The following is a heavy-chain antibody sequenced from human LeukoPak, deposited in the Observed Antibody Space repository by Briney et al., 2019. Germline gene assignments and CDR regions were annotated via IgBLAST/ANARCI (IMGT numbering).Heavy chain of an antibody. V-gene: IGHV4-39*02. D-gene: IGHD5-12*01. J-gene: IGHJ5*02. CDR2: IYYDGST. CDR3: ARDRDAGYSGYDRDGTVGNWFDP. CDR1: GASLARDMYH. Sequence: SETLSLTCTVSGASLARDMYHWGWVRQSPGKGLEWLGTIYYDGSTFYSPSFKSRVTISINASKKQLSLNLASVTAADTAVYYCARDRDAGYSGYDRDGTVGNWFDPWGQGTLVTVSS.